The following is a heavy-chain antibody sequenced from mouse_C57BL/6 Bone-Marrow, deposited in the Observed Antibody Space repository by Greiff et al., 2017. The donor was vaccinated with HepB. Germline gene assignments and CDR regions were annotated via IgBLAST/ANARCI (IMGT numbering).Heavy chain of an antibody. CDR2: FYPGSGSI. Sequence: QVQLQQSGAELVKPGASVKLSCKASGYTFTEYTIHWVKQRSGQGLEWIGWFYPGSGSIKYNEKFKDKATLTADKSSSTVYMELSRLTSEDSAVYFCARHEPLNYYRSSSYYFDYWGQGTTLTVSS. V-gene: IGHV1-62-2*01. J-gene: IGHJ2*01. CDR1: GYTFTEYT. D-gene: IGHD1-1*01. CDR3: ARHEPLNYYRSSSYYFDY.